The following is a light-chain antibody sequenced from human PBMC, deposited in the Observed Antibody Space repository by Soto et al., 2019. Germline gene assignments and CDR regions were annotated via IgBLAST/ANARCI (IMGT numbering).Light chain of an antibody. CDR3: QHYNKSFMYS. CDR2: GAS. J-gene: IGKJ2*01. CDR1: QTVSNNY. V-gene: IGKV3-20*01. Sequence: EIVLTQSPGTLSLSPGKRATLSCRASQTVSNNYLAWYQQKPGQAPRLLIYGASSRATGIPNRFSGSGSGTDVTPTIIRQEPQDVAVYYCQHYNKSFMYSFGHGTNLEMK.